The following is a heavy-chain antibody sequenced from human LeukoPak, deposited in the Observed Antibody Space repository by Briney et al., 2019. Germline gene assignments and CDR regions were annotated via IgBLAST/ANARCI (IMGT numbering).Heavy chain of an antibody. CDR2: IYPGDSDT. Sequence: GESLKISCKGSGYGFTSYWIGWVRQMPGKGLEWMGIIYPGDSDTRYSPSFLGLVTISADKSITTAYLQWSSLMDSDTAMYYCARQTGAFDYWGQGTLVTVSS. J-gene: IGHJ4*02. V-gene: IGHV5-51*01. CDR3: ARQTGAFDY. CDR1: GYGFTSYW. D-gene: IGHD2-8*02.